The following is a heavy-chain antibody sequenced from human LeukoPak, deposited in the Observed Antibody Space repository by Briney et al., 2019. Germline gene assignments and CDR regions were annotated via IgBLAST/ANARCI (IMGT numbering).Heavy chain of an antibody. Sequence: GGSLRLSCVASGFAVGSNYMSWVRQAPGKGLEWVSLIYSGGAIRYADSVKGRFTISRDSSKNTLFLQINDLTVEDTARYYCARRPGNWGQGILVTVSS. V-gene: IGHV3-53*01. CDR2: IYSGGAI. CDR3: ARRPGN. D-gene: IGHD1-14*01. CDR1: GFAVGSNY. J-gene: IGHJ4*02.